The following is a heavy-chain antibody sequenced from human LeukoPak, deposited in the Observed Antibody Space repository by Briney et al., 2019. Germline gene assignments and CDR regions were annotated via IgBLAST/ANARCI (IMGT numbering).Heavy chain of an antibody. D-gene: IGHD2-21*02. V-gene: IGHV3-21*01. CDR2: ISSRSSYI. CDR3: ARQAYGGGDCLADFDY. J-gene: IGHJ4*02. CDR1: GFTFSSYS. Sequence: GGSLRLSCAASGFTFSSYSMNWVRQAPGKGLEWVSSISSRSSYIYYADSVKGRFTISRDNAKNSLYLQMNSLRAEDTAVYYCARQAYGGGDCLADFDYWGQGTLVTVSS.